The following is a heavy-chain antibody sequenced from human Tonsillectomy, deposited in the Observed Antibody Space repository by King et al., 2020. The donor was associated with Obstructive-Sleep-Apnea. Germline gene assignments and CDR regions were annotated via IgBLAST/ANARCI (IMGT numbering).Heavy chain of an antibody. Sequence: VQLVESGGGVVQPGRSLRLSCAASGFTFSSYGMHWVRQAPGKGLEWVAVISYDGSNKYYADSVKGRFTLSRDNSKNTLYLQMNSLRAEDTAVYYCAKEGEVLLWFGELMSGGGMDVWGQGTTVTVSS. CDR3: AKEGEVLLWFGELMSGGGMDV. V-gene: IGHV3-30*18. J-gene: IGHJ6*02. D-gene: IGHD3-10*01. CDR2: ISYDGSNK. CDR1: GFTFSSYG.